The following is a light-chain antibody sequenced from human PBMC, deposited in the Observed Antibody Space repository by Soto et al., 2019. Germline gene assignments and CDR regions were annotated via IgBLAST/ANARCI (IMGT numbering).Light chain of an antibody. J-gene: IGKJ1*01. Sequence: DIVMTQSPDSLTVSPGERATINCKSSQSVLYKSNNKNYLAWYQQKPGQPPHLLFSWASTRESGVPDRFSDSGSGTDFPLTIISLQAEDVAVYYCQQYYDTPPTFGQGTKVEIK. V-gene: IGKV4-1*01. CDR1: QSVLYKSNNKNY. CDR2: WAS. CDR3: QQYYDTPPT.